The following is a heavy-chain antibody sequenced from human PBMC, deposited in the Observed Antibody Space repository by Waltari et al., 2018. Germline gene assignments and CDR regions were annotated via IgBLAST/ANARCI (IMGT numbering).Heavy chain of an antibody. CDR3: TRGSGWNPNFDY. V-gene: IGHV3-21*06. D-gene: IGHD6-19*01. Sequence: EVQLVESGGGLVQPGGSLRLSCAASGFTFSIYSMHWVRQAPGKGLEWVSSITTSSNYIDFADSLKGRSTVSRDNAKNSMYIEMNSLRAEDTAVYYCTRGSGWNPNFDYWGQGTLVTVSS. CDR2: ITTSSNYI. CDR1: GFTFSIYS. J-gene: IGHJ4*02.